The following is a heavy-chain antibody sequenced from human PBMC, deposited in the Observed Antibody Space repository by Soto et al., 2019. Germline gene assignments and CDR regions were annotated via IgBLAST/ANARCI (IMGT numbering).Heavy chain of an antibody. Sequence: EVQLVESGGGLVKPGGSQRLSCAASGFTFSSYNMNWVRQAPGKGLEWVSSISSSSTYIYYADSVKGRFTISRDNAKNSLYLQMNSLRAEDTAVYYCARETTYDILTGSYGNWFDPWGQGTLVTVSS. CDR2: ISSSSTYI. CDR1: GFTFSSYN. J-gene: IGHJ5*02. CDR3: ARETTYDILTGSYGNWFDP. D-gene: IGHD3-9*01. V-gene: IGHV3-21*01.